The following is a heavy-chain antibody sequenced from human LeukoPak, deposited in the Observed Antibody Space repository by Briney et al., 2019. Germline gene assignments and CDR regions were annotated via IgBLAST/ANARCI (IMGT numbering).Heavy chain of an antibody. J-gene: IGHJ4*02. V-gene: IGHV4-61*02. CDR1: GGSISSGSYY. D-gene: IGHD2-2*02. CDR3: AGVRVVPAAIYFDY. CDR2: IYTSGST. Sequence: SETLSLTCTVSGGSISSGSYYWSWIRQPAGKGLEWIGRIYTSGSTNYNPSLKSRVTMSVDTSKNQFSLKLSSVTAADTAVYYCAGVRVVPAAIYFDYWGQGTLVTVSP.